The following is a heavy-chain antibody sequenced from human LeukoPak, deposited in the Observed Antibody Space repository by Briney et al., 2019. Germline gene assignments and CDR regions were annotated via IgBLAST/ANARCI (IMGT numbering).Heavy chain of an antibody. CDR3: AKDRAATLRYYYGMDV. Sequence: GGSLRLSCAASGFTFSSYGMHWVRQAPGKGLEWVAVISYDGSNKYYADSVKGRFTISRDNSKNTLYLQMNSLRAEGTAVYYCAKDRAATLRYYYGMDVWGQGTTVTVSS. D-gene: IGHD3-16*01. J-gene: IGHJ6*02. V-gene: IGHV3-30*18. CDR2: ISYDGSNK. CDR1: GFTFSSYG.